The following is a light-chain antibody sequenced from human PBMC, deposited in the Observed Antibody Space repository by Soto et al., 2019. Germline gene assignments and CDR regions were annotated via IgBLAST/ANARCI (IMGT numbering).Light chain of an antibody. V-gene: IGLV2-11*01. J-gene: IGLJ3*02. Sequence: QSALTQPRSVSGSPGQSVTISCTCTSRDVGGYIYVSWYQQYPAKAPKVMIYDVSRRPSGVPDRFSGSKSGNTASLTISGLQAEDEAVYYCCSYAGNKTVGFGGGTKLTVL. CDR3: CSYAGNKTVG. CDR1: SRDVGGYIY. CDR2: DVS.